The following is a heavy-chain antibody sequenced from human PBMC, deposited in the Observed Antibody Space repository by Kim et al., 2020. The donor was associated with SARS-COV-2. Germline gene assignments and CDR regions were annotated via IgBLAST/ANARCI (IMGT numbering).Heavy chain of an antibody. CDR3: AKVALAVRDAAYADYYYGMEV. V-gene: IGHV3-23*01. CDR2: ISGSGGST. CDR1: GFTFSSYA. Sequence: GGSLRLSCAASGFTFSSYAMSWVRQAPGKGLEWVSAISGSGGSTYYADSVKGRFTISRDNSKNTLYLQMNSLRAEDTAVYYCAKVALAVRDAAYADYYYGMEVRGHGTPGTVSS. D-gene: IGHD3-16*01. J-gene: IGHJ6*01.